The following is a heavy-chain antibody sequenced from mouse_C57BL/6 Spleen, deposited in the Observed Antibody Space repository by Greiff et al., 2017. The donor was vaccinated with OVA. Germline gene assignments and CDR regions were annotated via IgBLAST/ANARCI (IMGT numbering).Heavy chain of an antibody. CDR2: ISSGGSYT. CDR3: ARHRTGVTDY. CDR1: GFTFSSYG. Sequence: EVQGVESGGDLVKPGGSLKLSCAASGFTFSSYGMSWVRQTPDKRLEWVATISSGGSYTYYPDSVKGRFTISRDNAKNTLYLQMSSLKSEDTAMYYCARHRTGVTDYWGQGTTLTVSS. D-gene: IGHD4-1*01. J-gene: IGHJ2*01. V-gene: IGHV5-6*01.